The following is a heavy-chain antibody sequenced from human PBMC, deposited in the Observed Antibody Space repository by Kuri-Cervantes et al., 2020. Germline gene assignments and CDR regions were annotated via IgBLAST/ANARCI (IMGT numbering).Heavy chain of an antibody. CDR3: ARGPGRRILAAASFDY. V-gene: IGHV1-2*04. CDR1: GYTFTGYY. D-gene: IGHD2-15*01. Sequence: ASVKVSCKASGYTFTGYYMHWVRQAPGQGLEWMGWINPNSGGTNYAQKFQGWVTMTRDTSISTAYMELSRLRSDDTAVYYCARGPGRRILAAASFDYWGQGTLVTVSS. J-gene: IGHJ4*02. CDR2: INPNSGGT.